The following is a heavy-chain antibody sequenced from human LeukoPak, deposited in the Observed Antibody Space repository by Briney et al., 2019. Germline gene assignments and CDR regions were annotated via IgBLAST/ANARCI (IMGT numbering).Heavy chain of an antibody. V-gene: IGHV4-61*01. CDR2: IYYSGST. CDR1: GGSVSSGSYY. CDR3: ARDEIAAAGTGYYYYGMDV. J-gene: IGHJ6*02. Sequence: PSQTLSLTCTVSGGSVSSGSYYWSWIRQPPGKGLEWIGYIYYSGSTNYNPSLKSRVTISVDTSKNQFSLKLSSVTAADTAVYYCARDEIAAAGTGYYYYGMDVWGQGTTVTVSS. D-gene: IGHD6-13*01.